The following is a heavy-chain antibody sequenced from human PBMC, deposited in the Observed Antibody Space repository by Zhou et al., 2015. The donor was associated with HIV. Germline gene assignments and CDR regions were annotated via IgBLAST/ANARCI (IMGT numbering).Heavy chain of an antibody. J-gene: IGHJ4*02. CDR1: GGTFSSYT. Sequence: QVQLVQSGAEVKKPGSSVKVSCKASGGTFSSYTISWVRQAPGQGLEWMGRIIPILGIANYAQKFQGRVTITADKSTSTAYMELSSLRSEDTAVYYCARGYCSSTSCYTRSWIDYWGQGTLVTVSS. D-gene: IGHD2-2*02. V-gene: IGHV1-69*02. CDR2: IIPILGIA. CDR3: ARGYCSSTSCYTRSWIDY.